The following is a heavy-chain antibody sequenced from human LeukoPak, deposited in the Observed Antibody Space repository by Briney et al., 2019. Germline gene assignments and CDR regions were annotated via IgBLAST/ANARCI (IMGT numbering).Heavy chain of an antibody. CDR3: AGTAAGTRWFDP. CDR2: IYSGGST. J-gene: IGHJ5*02. V-gene: IGHV3-66*02. Sequence: GGSLRLSCAASGFTVSSNYMGSVRQAPGKGLEWVSVIYSGGSTYYADSVKGRFTISRDNSKNTLYLQMNSLRAEDTAVYYCAGTAAGTRWFDPWGQGTLVTVSS. CDR1: GFTVSSNY. D-gene: IGHD6-13*01.